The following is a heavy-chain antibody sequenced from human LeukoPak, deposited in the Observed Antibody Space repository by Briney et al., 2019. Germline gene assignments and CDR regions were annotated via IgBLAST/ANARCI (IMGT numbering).Heavy chain of an antibody. D-gene: IGHD1-26*01. CDR2: ISGSGGRT. CDR1: GFTFNSYA. J-gene: IGHJ4*02. CDR3: AKDLNPREAGATIDY. Sequence: GGSLRLSCAASGFTFNSYAMSWVRQAPGKGLEWVSSISGSGGRTYYADSVKGRFTISRDNSKNTLYLQMNSLRAEDTAVYHCAKDLNPREAGATIDYWGQGTLVTVSS. V-gene: IGHV3-23*01.